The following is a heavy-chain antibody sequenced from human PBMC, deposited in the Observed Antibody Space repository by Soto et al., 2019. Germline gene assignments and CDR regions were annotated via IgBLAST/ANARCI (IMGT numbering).Heavy chain of an antibody. CDR1: GFTFSSYG. J-gene: IGHJ4*02. V-gene: IGHV3-33*01. CDR3: ARDPDYGTSRAFDY. Sequence: QVQLVESGGGVVQPGRSLRLSCAASGFTFSSYGMHWVRQAPGKGLEWVAVIWYDGSNKYYADSVKGRFTISRDNSKNTLYLQMNSLRAEDTAVYYCARDPDYGTSRAFDYWGQGTLVTVSS. CDR2: IWYDGSNK. D-gene: IGHD4-17*01.